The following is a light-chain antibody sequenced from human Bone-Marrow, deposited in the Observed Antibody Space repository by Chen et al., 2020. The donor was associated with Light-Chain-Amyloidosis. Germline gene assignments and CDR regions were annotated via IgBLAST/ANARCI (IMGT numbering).Light chain of an antibody. CDR3: QSADSSGTYEVI. CDR1: DLPMKY. CDR2: RDT. V-gene: IGLV3-25*03. Sequence: SYERTQPPSVSVSPGQTARITCSGDDLPMKYAYWYQQKPGQAPVLVIHRDTERPSGISERFSGSSSGTTATLTISGVQAEDEADYHCQSADSSGTYEVIFGGGTKLTVL. J-gene: IGLJ2*01.